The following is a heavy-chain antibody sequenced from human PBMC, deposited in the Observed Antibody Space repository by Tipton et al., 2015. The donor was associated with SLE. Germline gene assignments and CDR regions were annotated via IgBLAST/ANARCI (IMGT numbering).Heavy chain of an antibody. D-gene: IGHD4/OR15-4a*01. CDR2: ISYDGSNK. Sequence: SLRLSCAASGFTFITYAMHWVRQAPGKGLEWVAVISYDGSNKYYADSVKGRFTISRDNPKNTLYLQMNSLRAEDTAVYYCAGALLLAFDYWGQGTLVTVSS. CDR1: GFTFITYA. V-gene: IGHV3-30*04. J-gene: IGHJ4*02. CDR3: AGALLLAFDY.